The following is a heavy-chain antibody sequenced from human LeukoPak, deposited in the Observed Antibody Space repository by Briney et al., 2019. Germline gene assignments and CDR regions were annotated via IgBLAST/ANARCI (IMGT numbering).Heavy chain of an antibody. CDR3: ARGHCSGGSCQPLDY. D-gene: IGHD2-15*01. V-gene: IGHV4-34*01. CDR2: INHSGST. Sequence: PSETLSLTCAVYGGSFSGYYRSWIRQPPGKGLEWIGEINHSGSTNYNPSLKSRVTISVDTSKNQFSLKLSSVTAADTAVYYCARGHCSGGSCQPLDYWGQGTLVTVSS. CDR1: GGSFSGYY. J-gene: IGHJ4*02.